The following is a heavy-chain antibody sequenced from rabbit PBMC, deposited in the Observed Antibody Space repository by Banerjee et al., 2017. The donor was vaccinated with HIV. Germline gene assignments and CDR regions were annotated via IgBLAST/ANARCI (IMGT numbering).Heavy chain of an antibody. Sequence: QLKETGGGLVQPGGSLTLSCKASGFDFSGYYMGWVRQAPGKGLEWIGIIHAGSGITYYANWVHGRFTISSDKAQNTVDLQMNSLTAADTATYFCARDRPDDSYAFDLWGPGTLVTVS. J-gene: IGHJ4*01. V-gene: IGHV1S7*01. CDR3: ARDRPDDSYAFDL. CDR1: GFDFSGYY. CDR2: IHAGSGIT. D-gene: IGHD6-1*01.